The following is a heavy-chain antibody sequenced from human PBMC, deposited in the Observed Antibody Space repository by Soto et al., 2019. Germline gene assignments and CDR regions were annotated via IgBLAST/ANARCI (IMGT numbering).Heavy chain of an antibody. CDR1: GASIKSGGYY. Sequence: SETLSLTCSVSGASIKSGGYYWNWIRQHPGKDLEWMGYIYYGGATNYNPSLKSRLIISIDTSKNQFSLRLSSVTAADTAVYFCARDSTIAARAFDIWGQGTMVTVSS. J-gene: IGHJ3*02. CDR3: ARDSTIAARAFDI. D-gene: IGHD6-13*01. CDR2: IYYGGAT. V-gene: IGHV4-31*03.